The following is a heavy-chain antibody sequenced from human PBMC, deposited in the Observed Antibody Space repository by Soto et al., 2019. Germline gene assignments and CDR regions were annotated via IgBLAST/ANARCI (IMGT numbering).Heavy chain of an antibody. Sequence: PSETLSLTCTVSGGSISSGDYYWSWIRQPPGKGLEWIGYIYYSGSTYYNPSLKSRVTISVDTSKNQFSLKLSSVTAADTAVYYCASVDDYGGKTHWGQGTLVTVSS. CDR1: GGSISSGDYY. J-gene: IGHJ4*02. CDR3: ASVDDYGGKTH. CDR2: IYYSGST. D-gene: IGHD4-17*01. V-gene: IGHV4-30-4*01.